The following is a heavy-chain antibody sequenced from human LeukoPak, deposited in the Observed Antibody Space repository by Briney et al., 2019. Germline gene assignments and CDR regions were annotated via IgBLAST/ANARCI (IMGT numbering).Heavy chain of an antibody. CDR3: ARAAIPIAAAGTGRYYYYYYMDV. CDR2: ISSSSSTI. D-gene: IGHD6-13*01. Sequence: GGSLRLSCAGSGFTFRSYSMNWVRQAPGKGLEWVSYISSSSSTIYYADSVKGLFTISRDNAKNSLYLQMNSLRAEDTAVYYCARAAIPIAAAGTGRYYYYYYMDVWGKGTTVTVSS. CDR1: GFTFRSYS. J-gene: IGHJ6*03. V-gene: IGHV3-48*04.